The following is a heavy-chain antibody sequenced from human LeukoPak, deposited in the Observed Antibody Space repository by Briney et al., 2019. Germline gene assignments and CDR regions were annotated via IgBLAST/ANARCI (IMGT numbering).Heavy chain of an antibody. V-gene: IGHV1-2*02. CDR1: GYTFTGYY. Sequence: ASVKVSCKASGYTFTGYYMHWVRQAPGQGLEWMGWINPNSGGTNYAQKFQGRVTMTRDTSISTAYMELSRLRSDDTAVYYCARSTGYLGNWFDPWGKGTLDTVSS. J-gene: IGHJ5*02. CDR2: INPNSGGT. D-gene: IGHD3-9*01. CDR3: ARSTGYLGNWFDP.